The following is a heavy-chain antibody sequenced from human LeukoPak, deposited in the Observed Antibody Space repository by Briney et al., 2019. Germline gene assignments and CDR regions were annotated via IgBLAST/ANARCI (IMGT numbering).Heavy chain of an antibody. D-gene: IGHD2/OR15-2a*01. CDR2: INSDGSWT. V-gene: IGHV3-74*01. CDR1: GNYW. Sequence: GGSLRLSCAASGNYWMHWVRQAPGKGLVWVSHINSDGSWTSYADSVKGRFTISKDNAKNTVYLQMNSLRAEDTAVYYCVSFYETCWGRGTLVTVSS. CDR3: VSFYETC. J-gene: IGHJ4*02.